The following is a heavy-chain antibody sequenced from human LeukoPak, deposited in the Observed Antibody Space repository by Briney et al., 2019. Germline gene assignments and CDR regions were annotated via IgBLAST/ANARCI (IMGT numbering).Heavy chain of an antibody. CDR1: GFTFDDYA. V-gene: IGHV3-9*01. D-gene: IGHD3-22*01. Sequence: VRSLRLSCAASGFTFDDYAIHWVRQAPGQGREWVSGMSWNSGSIGYADSVKGRFTISRDNAKNPLYPQMNSLRAEDTALYYCAKDYYDSPRGWFDPWGQGPLVTVSS. CDR2: MSWNSGSI. CDR3: AKDYYDSPRGWFDP. J-gene: IGHJ5*02.